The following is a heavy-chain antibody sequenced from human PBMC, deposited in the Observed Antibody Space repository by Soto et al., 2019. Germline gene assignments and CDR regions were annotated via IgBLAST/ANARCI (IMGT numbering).Heavy chain of an antibody. D-gene: IGHD6-19*01. CDR1: GYTFTDYW. CDR2: IYPGDSDT. V-gene: IGHV5-51*01. CDR3: ARHSSNFRYYYYAMDG. J-gene: IGHJ6*02. Sequence: GESLRISCKGSGYTFTDYWIGWVRQLPGKGLEWMGIIYPGDSDTRYSPSFQGHVTITVDKSTSTAYLQWNTLKASDTAMYYCARHSSNFRYYYYAMDGWGQGTTVTVYS.